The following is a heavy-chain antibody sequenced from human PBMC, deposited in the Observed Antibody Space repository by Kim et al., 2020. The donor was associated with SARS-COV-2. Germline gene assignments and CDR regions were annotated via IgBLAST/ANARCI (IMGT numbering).Heavy chain of an antibody. Sequence: KGRLTISRDNAKNSLYLQMNSLRAEETAVYYCARGGFTIFGVVVNDAFDIWGQGTMVTVSS. V-gene: IGHV3-11*06. D-gene: IGHD3-3*01. CDR3: ARGGFTIFGVVVNDAFDI. J-gene: IGHJ3*02.